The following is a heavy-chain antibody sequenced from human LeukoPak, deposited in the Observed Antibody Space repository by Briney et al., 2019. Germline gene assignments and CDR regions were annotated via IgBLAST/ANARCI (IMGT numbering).Heavy chain of an antibody. J-gene: IGHJ3*02. D-gene: IGHD3-10*01. CDR1: GFTLSSFR. V-gene: IGHV3-21*06. Sequence: GGSLRLSCAASGFTLSSFRMNWVRQAPGKGLEWVSSISSSSSYIYYADSVKGRFTISRDNAKNSLYLHMNSLRPDDTAVYYCARGRSITILRGVAISDGFDIWGQGTKVTVS. CDR2: ISSSSSYI. CDR3: ARGRSITILRGVAISDGFDI.